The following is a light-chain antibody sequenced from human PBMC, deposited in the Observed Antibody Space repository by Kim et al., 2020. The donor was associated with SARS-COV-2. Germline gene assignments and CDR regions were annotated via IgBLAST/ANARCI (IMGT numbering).Light chain of an antibody. CDR3: QQYDVFWT. CDR2: RAS. CDR1: RPIGYW. J-gene: IGKJ1*01. V-gene: IGKV1-5*03. Sequence: DLHMTQSPSTLSVSVGDTVTITCRASRPIGYWLAWYQQKPGKAPKLLIYRASSLESGVPSRFSGGGSGTEFTLTTNSLQPDDLATYYCQQYDVFWTFGQGTKVDIK.